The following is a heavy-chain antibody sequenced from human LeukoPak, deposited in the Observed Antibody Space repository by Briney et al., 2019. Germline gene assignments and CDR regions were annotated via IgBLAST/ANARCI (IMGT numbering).Heavy chain of an antibody. Sequence: PGGSPGLSCAASGFTFDDYAMHWVRQAPGKGLEWVSLISGDGGSTYYADSVKGRFTISRDNSKNSLYLQMNSLRTEDTALYYCAKDMGYSYGHYYFDYWGQGTLVTVSS. J-gene: IGHJ4*02. V-gene: IGHV3-43*02. CDR1: GFTFDDYA. CDR2: ISGDGGST. CDR3: AKDMGYSYGHYYFDY. D-gene: IGHD5-18*01.